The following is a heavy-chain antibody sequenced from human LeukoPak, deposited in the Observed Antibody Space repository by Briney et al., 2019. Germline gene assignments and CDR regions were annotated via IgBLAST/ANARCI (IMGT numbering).Heavy chain of an antibody. Sequence: ASVKVSCKASGYTFTSYDIIWVRQATGQGLEWMGWMNPNSGNTGYAQKFQGRVTMTRNTSISTAYMELSSLRSADTAVYYCARGIRLVRGVSRYYYYMDVWGKGTTVTVSS. CDR1: GYTFTSYD. V-gene: IGHV1-8*01. D-gene: IGHD3-10*01. CDR2: MNPNSGNT. CDR3: ARGIRLVRGVSRYYYYMDV. J-gene: IGHJ6*03.